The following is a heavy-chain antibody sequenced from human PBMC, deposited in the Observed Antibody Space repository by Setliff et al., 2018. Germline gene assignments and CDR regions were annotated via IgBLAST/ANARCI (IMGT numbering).Heavy chain of an antibody. J-gene: IGHJ4*02. CDR2: INHSGTT. CDR3: ARGRNVAARLLDS. Sequence: PSETLSLTCAAYGGTFSDYYWTWIRQPPGKGLEWIGEINHSGTTNYHPSLRSRVTISVDTSKNQFSLKVTSVTAADTSVYFCARGRNVAARLLDSWGQGTLVTGSS. V-gene: IGHV4-34*01. D-gene: IGHD6-6*01. CDR1: GGTFSDYY.